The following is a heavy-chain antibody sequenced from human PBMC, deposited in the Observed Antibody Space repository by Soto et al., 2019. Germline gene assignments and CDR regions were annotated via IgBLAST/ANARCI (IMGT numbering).Heavy chain of an antibody. CDR2: IIPIFGTA. CDR1: GGTFSSYA. J-gene: IGHJ6*02. V-gene: IGHV1-69*01. D-gene: IGHD7-27*01. CDR3: ARDPSGDYYYGMDV. Sequence: QVQLVQSGAEVKKPGSSVKVSYKASGGTFSSYAISWVRQAPGQGLEWMGGIIPIFGTANYAQKFQGRVTITADESTSTAYMELSSLRSEDTAVSYCARDPSGDYYYGMDVWGQGTTVTVSS.